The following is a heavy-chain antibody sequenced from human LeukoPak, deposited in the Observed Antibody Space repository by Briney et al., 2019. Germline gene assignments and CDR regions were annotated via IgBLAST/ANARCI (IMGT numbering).Heavy chain of an antibody. CDR1: GGSFSGYY. V-gene: IGHV4-34*01. CDR2: INHSGSP. D-gene: IGHD3-3*01. Sequence: SETLSLTCAVYGGSFSGYYWSWIRQPPGKGLEWIGEINHSGSPNYNPSLKSRVTISVDTSKNQFSLKLSSVTAADTAVYYCAREVYFWSGNYYYYYYMDVWGKGTTVIVSS. J-gene: IGHJ6*03. CDR3: AREVYFWSGNYYYYYYMDV.